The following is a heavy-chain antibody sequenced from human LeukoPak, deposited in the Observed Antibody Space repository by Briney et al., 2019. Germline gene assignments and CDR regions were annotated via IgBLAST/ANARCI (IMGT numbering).Heavy chain of an antibody. CDR1: GFTFDDYA. V-gene: IGHV3-9*01. Sequence: GRSLTLSCAASGFTFDDYAMHWVRQAPGKGLEWVSCISWNSGSIGYADSVKGRFTISRDNAKNSLYLQMNSLRAEDTALYYCAKSPYYSMDYYFDYWGQGTLVTVSS. CDR3: AKSPYYSMDYYFDY. CDR2: ISWNSGSI. J-gene: IGHJ4*02. D-gene: IGHD3-10*01.